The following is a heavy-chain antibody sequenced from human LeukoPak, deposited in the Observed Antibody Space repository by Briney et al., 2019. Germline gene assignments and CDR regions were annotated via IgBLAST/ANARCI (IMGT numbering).Heavy chain of an antibody. Sequence: ASVKVSCKASGYTFTTCAIHWVSQAPGQRLEWLGWINTGNGDTRYSQTFQGRVTITRDTSASTAYMELSSLRPEDTAMYYCARDMGSGSLHYWGQGTLVTVSS. V-gene: IGHV1-3*04. CDR1: GYTFTTCA. D-gene: IGHD1-26*01. J-gene: IGHJ4*02. CDR3: ARDMGSGSLHY. CDR2: INTGNGDT.